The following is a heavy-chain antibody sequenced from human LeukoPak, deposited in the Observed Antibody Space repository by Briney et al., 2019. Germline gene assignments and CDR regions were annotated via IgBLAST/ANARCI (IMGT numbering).Heavy chain of an antibody. CDR3: TRTPYYYYYGMDV. V-gene: IGHV4-34*01. CDR2: INHSGFT. Sequence: SETLSLTCSVYGGSFSGYYWSWIRQPPGKGLEWIGEINHSGFTNYNPSLKSRVTISVDTSKNHFSLKLSSVTAADTAVYYCTRTPYYYYYGMDVWGQGTTVTVSS. D-gene: IGHD2-15*01. CDR1: GGSFSGYY. J-gene: IGHJ6*02.